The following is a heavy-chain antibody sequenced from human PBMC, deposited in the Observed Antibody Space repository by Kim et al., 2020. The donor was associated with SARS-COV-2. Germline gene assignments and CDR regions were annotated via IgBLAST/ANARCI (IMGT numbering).Heavy chain of an antibody. Sequence: GGSLRLSCAASGFNFDDYAMHWVRQIAWKGLEFVSLINADSRTTFYADSVKGRFTISRDNSKNYLFLQMNTLTTDDTAWYYCTKDYWGSYTDWGRGTLVTVSS. CDR3: TKDYWGSYTD. J-gene: IGHJ4*02. CDR2: INADSRTT. D-gene: IGHD1-26*01. CDR1: GFNFDDYA. V-gene: IGHV3-43*02.